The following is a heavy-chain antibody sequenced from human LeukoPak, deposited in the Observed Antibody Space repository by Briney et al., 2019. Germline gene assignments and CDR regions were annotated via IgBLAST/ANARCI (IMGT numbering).Heavy chain of an antibody. CDR1: GGTFSSYA. CDR3: ARVGMGHDGDYTY. Sequence: SVKVSCKASGGTFSSYAISWVRQAPGQGLEWMGGIIPIFGTANYAQKFQGRVTITTDESTSTAYMELSSLRSEDTAVYYCARVGMGHDGDYTYWGQGTLVTVSS. D-gene: IGHD4-17*01. J-gene: IGHJ4*02. CDR2: IIPIFGTA. V-gene: IGHV1-69*05.